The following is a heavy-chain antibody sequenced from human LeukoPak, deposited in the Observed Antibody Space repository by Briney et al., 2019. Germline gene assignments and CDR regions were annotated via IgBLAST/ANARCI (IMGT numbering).Heavy chain of an antibody. D-gene: IGHD2-2*02. CDR2: TRNKAKSYTT. V-gene: IGHV3-72*01. CDR1: GFTFSDHY. CDR3: ARGVHTDGMDV. J-gene: IGHJ6*02. Sequence: GGSLRLSCAASGFTFSDHYMDWVRQAPGKGLEWVGRTRNKAKSYTTDYAASVKGRFTISRDDAQSSMYLQMNSLKTEDTAVYYCARGVHTDGMDVWGQGTTVTVSS.